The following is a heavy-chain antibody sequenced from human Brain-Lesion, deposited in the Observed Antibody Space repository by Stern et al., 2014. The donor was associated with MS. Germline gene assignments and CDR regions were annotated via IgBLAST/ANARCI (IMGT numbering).Heavy chain of an antibody. V-gene: IGHV1-24*01. Sequence: DQLVESGAEVKKPGASVKVSCKVSGYTLTELSMHWVRQAPGKGLEWMGGFDSEDGEPIYAQKFQGRVTMTEDTSTDTAYMELSSLRSEDTAVYYCATDRDDFRSGYSAPTKGYGLDVWGQGTTVTVTS. J-gene: IGHJ6*02. CDR3: ATDRDDFRSGYSAPTKGYGLDV. CDR2: FDSEDGEP. D-gene: IGHD3-3*01. CDR1: GYTLTELS.